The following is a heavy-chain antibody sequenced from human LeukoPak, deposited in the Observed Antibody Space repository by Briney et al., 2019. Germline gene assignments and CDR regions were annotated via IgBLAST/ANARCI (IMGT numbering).Heavy chain of an antibody. CDR3: ARIYDFWSGYPGASGFDY. CDR1: GYSISSGYY. J-gene: IGHJ4*02. V-gene: IGHV4-38-2*02. Sequence: PSETLSLTCTVSGYSISSGYYWGWIRQPPGKGLEWIGSIYHSGSTYYNASLKSRVTISVDTSKNQLSLKLSSVTAADTAVYYCARIYDFWSGYPGASGFDYWGQGTLVTVSS. CDR2: IYHSGST. D-gene: IGHD3-3*01.